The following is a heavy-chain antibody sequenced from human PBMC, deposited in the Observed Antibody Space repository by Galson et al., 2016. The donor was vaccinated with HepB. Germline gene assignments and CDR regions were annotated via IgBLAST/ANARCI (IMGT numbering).Heavy chain of an antibody. CDR3: GRTSTYFTDSSSYYLYGNAFEI. J-gene: IGHJ3*02. CDR1: GITFSTYD. V-gene: IGHV3-13*01. Sequence: SLRLSCAASGITFSTYDFHWVRQAAGKGLEWVSAIGIVGDTYYPGSVKGRFTISRDNAKNSLYLQMNRLRAEDTAVYYCGRTSTYFTDSSSYYLYGNAFEIWGQGTMVTVSS. CDR2: IGIVGDT. D-gene: IGHD3-22*01.